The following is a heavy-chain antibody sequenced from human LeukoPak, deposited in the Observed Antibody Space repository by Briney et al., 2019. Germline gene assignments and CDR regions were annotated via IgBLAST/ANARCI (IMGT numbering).Heavy chain of an antibody. CDR2: INPNSGGT. Sequence: ASVKVSCKASGYTFTGYYMHWVRQAPGQGLEWMGWINPNSGGTNYAQKFQGRVTMTRDTSISTAYMELSRLRSDDTAVYYCAREPDSRITMIVGEVGWFDPWGQGTLVTVSS. CDR1: GYTFTGYY. D-gene: IGHD3-22*01. J-gene: IGHJ5*02. CDR3: AREPDSRITMIVGEVGWFDP. V-gene: IGHV1-2*02.